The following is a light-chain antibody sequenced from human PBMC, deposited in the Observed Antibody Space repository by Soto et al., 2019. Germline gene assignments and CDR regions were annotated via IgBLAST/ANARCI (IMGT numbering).Light chain of an antibody. CDR1: SSDIGGYNY. CDR2: EVS. CDR3: SSNTTSSTVA. Sequence: QSALTQSASVSGSPGQSITISCTGTSSDIGGYNYVSWYQQHPDKAPKLMIFEVSNRPSGVSNRFSGSKSGNTASLTISGLLPEDEADYYCSSNTTSSTVAFGGGTKVTVL. J-gene: IGLJ2*01. V-gene: IGLV2-14*01.